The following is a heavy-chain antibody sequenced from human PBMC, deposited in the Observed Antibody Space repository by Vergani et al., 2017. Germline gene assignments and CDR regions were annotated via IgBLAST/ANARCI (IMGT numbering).Heavy chain of an antibody. CDR1: GGSISNGDYY. D-gene: IGHD6-13*01. CDR3: ARLGGSSRYDYDMGGFDP. Sequence: QVQLQESGPGLVKPSQTLSLTCTVSGGSISNGDYYWSWLRQPPGKGLEWIGYIYYSGSTYYNPSLKRRVTVSVDTTKNRFSLKMSSVTAADTAVYYCARLGGSSRYDYDMGGFDPWGQGTLVTVSS. CDR2: IYYSGST. J-gene: IGHJ5*02. V-gene: IGHV4-30-4*08.